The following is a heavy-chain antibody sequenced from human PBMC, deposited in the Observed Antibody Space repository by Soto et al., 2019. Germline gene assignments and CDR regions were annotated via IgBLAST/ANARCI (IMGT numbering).Heavy chain of an antibody. CDR3: ARADFWSGYWPDY. J-gene: IGHJ4*02. V-gene: IGHV3-21*01. Sequence: GGSLRLSCAASGFTFSSYSINWVRQAPGKGLEWVSSISSSSSYIYYADSVKGRFTISRDNAKNSLYLQMNSLRAEDTAVYYCARADFWSGYWPDYWGQGTLVTVSS. CDR1: GFTFSSYS. CDR2: ISSSSSYI. D-gene: IGHD3-3*01.